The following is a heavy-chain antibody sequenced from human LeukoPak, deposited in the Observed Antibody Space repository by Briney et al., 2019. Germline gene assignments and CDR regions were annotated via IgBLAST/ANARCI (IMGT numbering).Heavy chain of an antibody. CDR1: GYTFTGYY. Sequence: ASVKVSCKASGYTFTGYYMHWVRQAPGQGLEWMGWISAYNGNTNYAQKLQGRVTMTTDTSTSTAYMELRSLRSDDTAVYYCARSITMVRGVTLPDYWGQGTLVTVSS. J-gene: IGHJ4*02. CDR3: ARSITMVRGVTLPDY. CDR2: ISAYNGNT. V-gene: IGHV1-18*04. D-gene: IGHD3-10*01.